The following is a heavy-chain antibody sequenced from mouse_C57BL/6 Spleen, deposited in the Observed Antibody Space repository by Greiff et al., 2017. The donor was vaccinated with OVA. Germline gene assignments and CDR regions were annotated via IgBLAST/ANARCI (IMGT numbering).Heavy chain of an antibody. V-gene: IGHV1-55*01. J-gene: IGHJ1*03. Sequence: QVQLQQPGAELVKPGASVKMSCKASGYTFTSYWINWVKQRPGQGLEWIGDITPGSGSTNSNEKFKSKATLTVATSSSTAYMQLSSLTSEDSAVYYCARWELGRYWDFDVWGTGTTVTVSS. CDR3: ARWELGRYWDFDV. CDR1: GYTFTSYW. CDR2: ITPGSGST. D-gene: IGHD4-1*01.